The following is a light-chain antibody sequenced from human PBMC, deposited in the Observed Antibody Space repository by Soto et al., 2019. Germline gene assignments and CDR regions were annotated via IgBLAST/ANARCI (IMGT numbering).Light chain of an antibody. CDR2: HAS. CDR3: QQYNSYS. J-gene: IGKJ1*01. V-gene: IGKV1-5*01. CDR1: QSISDW. Sequence: DIQMTQSPSTLSVSLGDRVTITCRASQSISDWLAWYQKKPGTAPKVLINHASSLQSGVPSRFSGRGSGTEFTLTISSLQPDDFATYYCQQYNSYSFGQGTKVDIK.